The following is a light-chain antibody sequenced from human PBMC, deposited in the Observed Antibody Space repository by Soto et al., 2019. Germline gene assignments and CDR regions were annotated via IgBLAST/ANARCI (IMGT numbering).Light chain of an antibody. J-gene: IGKJ5*01. Sequence: DIQMTQSPSTLSASLGDIFTVTCRVSQSISSWLAWYQQKPGKAPNLLIYKASTLESGVPSRFSGSGSGTDFTLTISSLQPEDFATYYCQHADSFPLITFGQGTRLEIK. V-gene: IGKV1-5*03. CDR2: KAS. CDR3: QHADSFPLIT. CDR1: QSISSW.